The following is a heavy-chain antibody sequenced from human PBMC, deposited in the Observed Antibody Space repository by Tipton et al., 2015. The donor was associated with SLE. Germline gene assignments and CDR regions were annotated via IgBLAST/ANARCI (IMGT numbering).Heavy chain of an antibody. CDR1: GGSISSATYY. D-gene: IGHD3-3*01. Sequence: TLSLTCTVSGGSISSATYYWGWIRQSPGKGLEWIGSIYYTGSAYYNPSLKSRVIISVDPSKNQFSLKLNSVTAADTAVYYCATRLTIFGGIDYWGQGTLVTVSS. V-gene: IGHV4-39*07. J-gene: IGHJ4*02. CDR2: IYYTGSA. CDR3: ATRLTIFGGIDY.